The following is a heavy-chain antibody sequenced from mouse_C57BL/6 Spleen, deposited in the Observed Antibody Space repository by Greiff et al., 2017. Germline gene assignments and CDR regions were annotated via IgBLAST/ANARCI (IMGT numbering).Heavy chain of an antibody. Sequence: QVQLQQSGAELVKPGASVKMSCKASGYTFTSYWLTWVKQRPGQGLEWIGDIYPGSGSTNYNEKFKSKATLTVDTSSSTAYMQLSSLTSEDSAVYYCSRRVYYEGAMDYWGQGTSVTVSS. CDR2: IYPGSGST. D-gene: IGHD2-4*01. CDR3: SRRVYYEGAMDY. CDR1: GYTFTSYW. J-gene: IGHJ4*01. V-gene: IGHV1-55*01.